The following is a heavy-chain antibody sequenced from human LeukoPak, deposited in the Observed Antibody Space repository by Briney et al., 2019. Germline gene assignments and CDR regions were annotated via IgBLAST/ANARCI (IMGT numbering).Heavy chain of an antibody. V-gene: IGHV3-21*06. J-gene: IGHJ5*02. CDR1: GFTFSTYS. CDR3: AREPAYNSPPS. CDR2: ISSTSSYI. D-gene: IGHD1-20*01. Sequence: PGGSLRLSCAASGFTFSTYSMNRLRQAPGQGREWVSSISSTSSYIYNADSVKGRFTISRDNAKNSLYLQMNSLRVEDTAVYYCAREPAYNSPPSWGQGTLVTVSS.